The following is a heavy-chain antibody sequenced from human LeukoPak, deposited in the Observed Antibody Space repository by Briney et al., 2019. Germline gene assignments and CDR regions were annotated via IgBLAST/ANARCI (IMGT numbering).Heavy chain of an antibody. CDR2: IYYSGNT. Sequence: KPSETLSLTCTVSGGSISSYYWSWIRQPPGKGLEWIGYIYYSGNTNYNPSLKSRVTISVDTSKNQFSLKLSSVTAADTAVYYCARGRGFYTGDAFDIWGQGTMVTVSS. J-gene: IGHJ3*02. V-gene: IGHV4-59*01. D-gene: IGHD7-27*01. CDR1: GGSISSYY. CDR3: ARGRGFYTGDAFDI.